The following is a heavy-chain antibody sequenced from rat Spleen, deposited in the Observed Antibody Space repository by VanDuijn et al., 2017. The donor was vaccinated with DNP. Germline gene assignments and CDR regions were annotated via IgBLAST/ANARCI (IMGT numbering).Heavy chain of an antibody. CDR1: GDSVTSDYR. CDR2: INNAGTT. J-gene: IGHJ2*01. Sequence: EVQLQESGPGLVKPSQSLSLTCSVTGDSVTSDYRWNWIRKFPGAKLEWMGYINNAGTTKYNPSLKSRISITRDTSKNQFFLQVNSITSEDTATYYCARSTDCGCNWDYWGQGVMVPVST. V-gene: IGHV3-3*01. D-gene: IGHD1-4*01. CDR3: ARSTDCGCNWDY.